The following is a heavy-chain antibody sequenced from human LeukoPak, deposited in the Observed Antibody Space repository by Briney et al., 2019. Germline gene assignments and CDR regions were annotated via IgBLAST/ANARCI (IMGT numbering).Heavy chain of an antibody. J-gene: IGHJ3*02. CDR1: GYSFTSYW. D-gene: IGHD3-22*01. CDR2: IYPGDSDT. CDR3: AIPSYYYDSSGLDAFDI. Sequence: GESLKISCKGSGYSFTSYWIGWVRQMPGKGLEWMGIIYPGDSDTRYSPSFQGQVTISADKSISTAYLQWSSLKASDTAMYYCAIPSYYYDSSGLDAFDIWGQGTMVTVSS. V-gene: IGHV5-51*01.